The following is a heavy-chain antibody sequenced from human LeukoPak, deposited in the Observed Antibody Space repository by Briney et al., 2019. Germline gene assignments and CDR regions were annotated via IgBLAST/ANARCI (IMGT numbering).Heavy chain of an antibody. D-gene: IGHD2-15*01. CDR3: ARVPYCSGGSCNYYYYYGMDV. J-gene: IGHJ6*02. V-gene: IGHV4-34*01. CDR1: DGSLSGYY. Sequence: SETQSLTCAVYDGSLSGYYWSWIRQPPGKGLEWIGEINHSGSTNYNPSLKSRVTISVDTSKNQFSLKLSSVTAADTAVYYCARVPYCSGGSCNYYYYYGMDVWGQGTTVTVSS. CDR2: INHSGST.